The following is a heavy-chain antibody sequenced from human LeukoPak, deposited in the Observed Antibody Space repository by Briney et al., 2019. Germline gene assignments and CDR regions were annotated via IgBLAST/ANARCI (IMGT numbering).Heavy chain of an antibody. CDR2: ISGSGGST. J-gene: IGHJ4*02. V-gene: IGHV3-23*01. D-gene: IGHD4-11*01. Sequence: QPGGSLRLSCAASGFTFSSYAMSWVRQAPGKGLEWVSAISGSGGSTYYADSVKGRFTISRDNSKNTLYLQMNSLRAEDTAVYYCGKDRDYSNHPNSFDYWGQGTLVTVSS. CDR1: GFTFSSYA. CDR3: GKDRDYSNHPNSFDY.